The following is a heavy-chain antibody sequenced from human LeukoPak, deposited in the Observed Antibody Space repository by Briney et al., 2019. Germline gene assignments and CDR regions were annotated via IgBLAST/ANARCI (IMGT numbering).Heavy chain of an antibody. Sequence: GGSLRLSCAASGFTFDDYAMHWVRQAPGKGLEWVSGISWNSGSIGYADSVKGRFTISRDNAKNSLYLQMNSLRAEDTALYYCAKDMYPGIAVAGTGPDYWGQGTLVTVSS. CDR2: ISWNSGSI. D-gene: IGHD6-19*01. CDR1: GFTFDDYA. CDR3: AKDMYPGIAVAGTGPDY. J-gene: IGHJ4*02. V-gene: IGHV3-9*01.